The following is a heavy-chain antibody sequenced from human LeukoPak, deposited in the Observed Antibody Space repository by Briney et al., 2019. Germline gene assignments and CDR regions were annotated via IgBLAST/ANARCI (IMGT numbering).Heavy chain of an antibody. V-gene: IGHV3-9*01. D-gene: IGHD6-13*01. J-gene: IGHJ4*02. CDR3: ARGGGMRSWYDFDY. CDR1: GFTVSSNY. Sequence: SLRLSCAASGFTVSSNYMSWVRQAPGKGLEWVSGISWNSGSIGYADSVKGRFTISRDNAKNSLYLQMNSLRAEDTAVYYCARGGGMRSWYDFDYWGQGTLVTVSS. CDR2: ISWNSGSI.